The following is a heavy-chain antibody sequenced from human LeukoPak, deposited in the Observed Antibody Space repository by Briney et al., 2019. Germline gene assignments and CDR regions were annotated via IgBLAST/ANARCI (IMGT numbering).Heavy chain of an antibody. D-gene: IGHD6-13*01. CDR1: GFTFSSYG. CDR2: IRYDGSNK. CDR3: ARANSSSLTYFDY. Sequence: GGSLRLSCAASGFTFSSYGMHWVRQAPGKGLEWVAFIRYDGSNKYYADSVKGRFTISRDNSKNTLYLQMNSLRAEDTAVYYCARANSSSLTYFDYWGQETLVTVSS. V-gene: IGHV3-30*02. J-gene: IGHJ4*02.